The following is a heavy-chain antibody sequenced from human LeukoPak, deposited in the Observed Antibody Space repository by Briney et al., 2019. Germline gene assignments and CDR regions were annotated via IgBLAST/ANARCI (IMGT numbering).Heavy chain of an antibody. Sequence: KPSETLSLTCTVSGGSISSYCWSWIRQPPGKGLEWIGYIYYSGSTNYNPSLKSRVTISVDTSKNQFSLKLSSVTAADTAVYYCARVGGRWFDPWGQGTLVTVSS. CDR3: ARVGGRWFDP. CDR2: IYYSGST. D-gene: IGHD3-16*01. CDR1: GGSISSYC. J-gene: IGHJ5*02. V-gene: IGHV4-59*01.